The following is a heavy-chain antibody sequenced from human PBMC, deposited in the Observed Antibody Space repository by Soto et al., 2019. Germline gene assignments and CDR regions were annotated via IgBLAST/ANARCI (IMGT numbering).Heavy chain of an antibody. CDR2: IGAYNGNT. J-gene: IGHJ4*02. Sequence: ASVKVSCKASGYTFTSYGISWVRQAPGQGLEWMGRIGAYNGNTNYAQKLQGRVTMTTDTSTSTAYMELRSLRSDDTAVYYCARDSGYSSSWYGKDYWGQGTLVTVSS. CDR1: GYTFTSYG. V-gene: IGHV1-18*01. D-gene: IGHD6-13*01. CDR3: ARDSGYSSSWYGKDY.